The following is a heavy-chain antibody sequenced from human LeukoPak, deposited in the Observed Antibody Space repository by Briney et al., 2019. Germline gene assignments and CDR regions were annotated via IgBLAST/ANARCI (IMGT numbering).Heavy chain of an antibody. D-gene: IGHD3-9*01. CDR2: INHSGST. V-gene: IGHV4-34*01. Sequence: PSETLSLTCAVYGGSFSGYYWSWIRQPPGKGLEWIGEINHSGSTNYNPSLKSRVTISVDTSKNQFSLKLSSVTAADTAVYYCARRRYFDWVASWYFDYWGQGTLVTVSS. J-gene: IGHJ4*02. CDR3: ARRRYFDWVASWYFDY. CDR1: GGSFSGYY.